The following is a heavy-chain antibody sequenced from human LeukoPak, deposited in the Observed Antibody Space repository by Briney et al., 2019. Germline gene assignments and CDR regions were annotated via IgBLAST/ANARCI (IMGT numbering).Heavy chain of an antibody. V-gene: IGHV3-7*01. CDR2: IKEDGSAK. CDR1: GFSFSNYW. Sequence: GGSLRLFCAASGFSFSNYWMSWVRQAPGKGLERVADIKEDGSAKYYVDSVKGRFTISRDNAKNSLYLLLNSLRAEDTAVYYCARDWGDTDAFDIWGQGTMVTVSS. CDR3: ARDWGDTDAFDI. J-gene: IGHJ3*02. D-gene: IGHD3-16*01.